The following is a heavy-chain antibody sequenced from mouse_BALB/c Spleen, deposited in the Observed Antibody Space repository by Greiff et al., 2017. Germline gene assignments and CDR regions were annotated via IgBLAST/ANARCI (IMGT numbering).Heavy chain of an antibody. J-gene: IGHJ4*01. D-gene: IGHD2-4*01. CDR1: GFTFSDYY. CDR3: AREGRATMITTGGYYDMDV. CDR2: ISDGGSYT. V-gene: IGHV5-4*02. Sequence: EVKLVESGGGLVKPGGSLKLSCAASGFTFSDYYMYWVRQTPEKRLEWVATISDGGSYTYSPGSVKGRFTISRDNAKNTQYLQMSSLRSEDTSMYYCAREGRATMITTGGYYDMDVWGQGTSVTVSS.